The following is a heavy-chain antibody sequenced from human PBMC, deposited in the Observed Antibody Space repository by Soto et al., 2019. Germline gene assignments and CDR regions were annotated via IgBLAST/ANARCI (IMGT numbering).Heavy chain of an antibody. CDR3: ARGDYYDSSGPLFGSSGWIDS. Sequence: SETLSLTCAVSGGSISSGGYSWSWIRQPPGKGLEWIGYIYHSGSTNYNPSLYSRVSISVDTSKNQFSLKVNSVTAADTAVYYCARGDYYDSSGPLFGSSGWIDSWGQGTLVTVSS. D-gene: IGHD3-22*01. V-gene: IGHV4-30-2*05. CDR2: IYHSGST. J-gene: IGHJ5*01. CDR1: GGSISSGGYS.